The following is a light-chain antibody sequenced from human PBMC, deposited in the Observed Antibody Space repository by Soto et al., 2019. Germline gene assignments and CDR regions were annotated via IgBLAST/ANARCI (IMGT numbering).Light chain of an antibody. CDR3: QRYGSSPLYT. J-gene: IGKJ2*01. Sequence: EIVVTQSPGTLSLFPGERATLSCRASQSVSSSYLAWYQQKPGQAPTLLIYGASTRATGIPDRFSGSGSGTDFTLTISRLEPEDFAVYYYQRYGSSPLYTFGQGTK. CDR1: QSVSSSY. CDR2: GAS. V-gene: IGKV3-20*01.